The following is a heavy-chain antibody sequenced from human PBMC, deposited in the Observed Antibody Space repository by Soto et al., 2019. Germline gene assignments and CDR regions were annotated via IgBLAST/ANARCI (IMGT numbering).Heavy chain of an antibody. J-gene: IGHJ5*02. CDR1: GNSVSSNSAA. D-gene: IGHD3-3*01. Sequence: SHTLSLPCGMSGNSVSSNSAALDFIKKSPSRGLDWLGRTYYRSKWYNDYAVSVKSRITINPDTSKNQFSLQLNSVTPADTAVYYCARTGRIAIFGVVTEFDTWGPGTLVTVSS. V-gene: IGHV6-1*01. CDR3: ARTGRIAIFGVVTEFDT. CDR2: TYYRSKWYN.